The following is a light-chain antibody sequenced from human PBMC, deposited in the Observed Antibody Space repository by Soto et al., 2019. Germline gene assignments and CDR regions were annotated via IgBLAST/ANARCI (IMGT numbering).Light chain of an antibody. CDR1: QSVSSN. V-gene: IGKV3-15*01. CDR2: DAS. J-gene: IGKJ1*01. CDR3: QQYNNWPPWT. Sequence: IMMKQSPATLSVSLGERATLSCRASQSVSSNLAWYQQKPGQAPRLLISDASTRATGIPARFSGSGSGTEFTLTISSLYSEDFAVYYCQQYNNWPPWTFGQGTKVDIK.